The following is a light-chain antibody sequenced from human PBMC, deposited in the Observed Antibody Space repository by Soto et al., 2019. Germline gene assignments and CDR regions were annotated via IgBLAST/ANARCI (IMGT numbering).Light chain of an antibody. CDR3: TSYTSSATLVV. J-gene: IGLJ2*01. CDR2: EVS. V-gene: IGLV2-14*01. CDR1: SSDVGGYNY. Sequence: QSVLTQPASVSGSPGQSITISCTGTSSDVGGYNYVSWYQHHPGNAPKLMIYEVSNRPSGVSNRFSGSKSGNTASLTISGLQAEGEADYYCTSYTSSATLVVFGGGTKLTVL.